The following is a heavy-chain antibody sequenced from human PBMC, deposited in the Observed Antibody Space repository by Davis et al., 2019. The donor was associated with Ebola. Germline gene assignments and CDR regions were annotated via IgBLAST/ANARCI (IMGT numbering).Heavy chain of an antibody. CDR1: GYTFTSYG. J-gene: IGHJ4*02. CDR3: ARVDGIAVAGTNPADY. CDR2: ISAYNGNT. V-gene: IGHV1-18*01. Sequence: ASVKVSCKASGYTFTSYGISWVRQAPGQGLEWMGWISAYNGNTNYAQKLQGRVTMTTDTSTSTAYMELRSLRSDDTAVYYCARVDGIAVAGTNPADYWGQGTLVTVSS. D-gene: IGHD6-19*01.